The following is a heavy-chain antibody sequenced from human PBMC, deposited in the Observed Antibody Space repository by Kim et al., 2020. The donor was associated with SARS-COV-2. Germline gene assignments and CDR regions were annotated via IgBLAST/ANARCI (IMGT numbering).Heavy chain of an antibody. V-gene: IGHV3-23*01. J-gene: IGHJ4*02. Sequence: ADSVKGRFTTSRDDSKNTLHLQMDSLRAEDTAVYYCAKASSRGAYLTFFDYWGPGTLVTVSS. D-gene: IGHD1-26*01. CDR3: AKASSRGAYLTFFDY.